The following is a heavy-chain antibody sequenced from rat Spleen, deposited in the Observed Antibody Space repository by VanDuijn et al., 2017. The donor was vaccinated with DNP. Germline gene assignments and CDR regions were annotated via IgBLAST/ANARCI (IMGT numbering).Heavy chain of an antibody. V-gene: IGHV5-20*01. CDR3: TTLTGRDY. CDR2: ITGGSGTT. Sequence: EVQLVESGGGLVQPGRSLKVSCAASGFTFSDYNMAWVRQAPGKGLEWVASITGGSGTTSYPDAVKGRFMISRDDTKNTLSLQMNSLRSEDTATYYCTTLTGRDYWGQGTSVTVSS. CDR1: GFTFSDYN. J-gene: IGHJ4*01. D-gene: IGHD5-1*01.